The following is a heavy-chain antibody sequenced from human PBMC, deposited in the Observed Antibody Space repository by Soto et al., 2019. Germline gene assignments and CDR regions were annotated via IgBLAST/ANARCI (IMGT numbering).Heavy chain of an antibody. CDR1: GYSFTAYC. D-gene: IGHD3-16*01. CDR2: IDPSASYT. J-gene: IGHJ6*02. V-gene: IGHV5-10-1*01. Sequence: GESLKISCKGSGYSFTAYCITWVRQMPGQGLEWMGRIDPSASYTHYSPAFQGHVAISVDRSINTAYLQWSSLKASDTAMYFCALTGGFAPVYGFDVWGQGTSVTVSS. CDR3: ALTGGFAPVYGFDV.